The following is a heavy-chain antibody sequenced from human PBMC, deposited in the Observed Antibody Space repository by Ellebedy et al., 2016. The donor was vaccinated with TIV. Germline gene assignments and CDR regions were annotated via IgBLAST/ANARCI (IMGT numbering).Heavy chain of an antibody. CDR2: LYTSGST. J-gene: IGHJ3*02. Sequence: MPSETLSLTCTVSGDSITRNSHYWGWIRQRPGKGLEWIGCLYTSGSTYYNPSLKSRLIISIDTSKKQLSLRLSSVTAADTAVYYCARDSGSYSSDAFDIWGQGTMVTVSS. CDR1: GDSITRNSHY. CDR3: ARDSGSYSSDAFDI. D-gene: IGHD1-26*01. V-gene: IGHV4-31*03.